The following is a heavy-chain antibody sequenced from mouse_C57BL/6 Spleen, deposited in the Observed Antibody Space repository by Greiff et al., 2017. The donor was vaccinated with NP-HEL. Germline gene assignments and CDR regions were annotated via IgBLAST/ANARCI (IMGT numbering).Heavy chain of an antibody. V-gene: IGHV1-63*01. CDR1: GYTFTNYW. CDR3: ARYYKDYFDY. CDR2: IYPGGGYT. Sequence: LQESGAELVRPGTSVKMSCKASGYTFTNYWIGWAKQRPGHGLEWIGDIYPGGGYTNYNEKFKGKATLTADKSSSTAYMQFSSLTSEDSAIYYCARYYKDYFDYWGQGTTLTVSS. J-gene: IGHJ2*01. D-gene: IGHD2-12*01.